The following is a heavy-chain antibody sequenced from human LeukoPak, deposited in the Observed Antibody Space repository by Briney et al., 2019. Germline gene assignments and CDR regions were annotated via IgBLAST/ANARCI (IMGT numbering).Heavy chain of an antibody. CDR2: INHSGST. CDR1: GGSISSSNW. CDR3: ARSQIAAAGHIDY. Sequence: PSGTLSLTCAVSGGSISSSNWWSWVRQPPGKWLEWIGEINHSGSTNYNPSLKSRVTISVDTSKNQFSLKLSSVTAADTAVYYCARSQIAAAGHIDYWGQGTLVTVSS. J-gene: IGHJ4*02. D-gene: IGHD6-13*01. V-gene: IGHV4-4*02.